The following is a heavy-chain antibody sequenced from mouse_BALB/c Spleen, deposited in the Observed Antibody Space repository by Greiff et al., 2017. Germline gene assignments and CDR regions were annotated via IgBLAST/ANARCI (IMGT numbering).Heavy chain of an antibody. CDR1: GFNIKDTY. CDR2: IDPANGNT. Sequence: VHVKQSGAELVKPGASVKLSCTASGFNIKDTYMHWVKQRPEQGLEWIGRIDPANGNTKYDPKFQGKATITADTSSNTAYLQLSSLTSEDTAVYYCARKGAYDYDVIAMDYWGQGTSVTVSS. J-gene: IGHJ4*01. CDR3: ARKGAYDYDVIAMDY. V-gene: IGHV14-3*02. D-gene: IGHD2-4*01.